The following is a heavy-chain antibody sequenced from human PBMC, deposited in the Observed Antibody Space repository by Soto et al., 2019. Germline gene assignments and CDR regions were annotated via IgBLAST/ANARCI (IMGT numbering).Heavy chain of an antibody. V-gene: IGHV3-48*01. CDR2: ISRSSSTI. J-gene: IGHJ4*02. CDR3: VRDPAASNTDY. D-gene: IGHD4-4*01. Sequence: GGSLRLSCVASGFTLSRYSMNWVRQAPGKGLEWVSYISRSSSTIYYADSVKGRFTISRDNAENSLYLQMNSLRAEDTAVYYFVRDPAASNTDYWGQGTRVTIAS. CDR1: GFTLSRYS.